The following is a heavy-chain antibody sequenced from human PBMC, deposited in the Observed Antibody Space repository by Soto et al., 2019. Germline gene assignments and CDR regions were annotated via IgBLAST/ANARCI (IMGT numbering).Heavy chain of an antibody. J-gene: IGHJ5*02. CDR2: IIPILGIA. CDR1: GGTFSSYT. V-gene: IGHV1-69*02. CDR3: ARATRYSSSWYGWFDP. D-gene: IGHD6-13*01. Sequence: QVQLVQSGAEVKKPGSSVKVSCKASGGTFSSYTISWVRQAPGQGLEWMGRIIPILGIANYAQKFQGRVTITADKSTSTAYRELSSLRSEDTAVYYCARATRYSSSWYGWFDPWGQGTLVTVSS.